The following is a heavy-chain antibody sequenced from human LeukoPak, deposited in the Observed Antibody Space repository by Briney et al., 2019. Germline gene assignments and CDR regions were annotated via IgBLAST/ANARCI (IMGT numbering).Heavy chain of an antibody. CDR2: IYHSGST. J-gene: IGHJ4*02. CDR3: ARSLIVVVTATTYYFDY. V-gene: IGHV4-38-2*02. D-gene: IGHD2-21*02. CDR1: GYSISSGYY. Sequence: PSETLSLTCTVSGYSISSGYYWGWIRQPPGKGLEWIGSIYHSGSTYYNPSLKSRVTISVDTSKNQFSLKLSSVTAADTAVYYCARSLIVVVTATTYYFDYWGQGTLVTVSS.